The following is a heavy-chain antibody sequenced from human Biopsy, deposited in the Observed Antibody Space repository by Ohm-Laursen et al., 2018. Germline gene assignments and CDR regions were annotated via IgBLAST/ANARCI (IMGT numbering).Heavy chain of an antibody. Sequence: RSLRLSCSASGFIFDDYAMHWVRQAPGKGLEWVSGISWNSVGIGYADSVKGRFTISRDNAKNFLYLEMNNLRPEDTALYYCAKIHCSGGSCYPNAFDMGGHGTRVTVS. V-gene: IGHV3-9*01. CDR2: ISWNSVGI. J-gene: IGHJ3*02. CDR1: GFIFDDYA. CDR3: AKIHCSGGSCYPNAFDM. D-gene: IGHD2-15*01.